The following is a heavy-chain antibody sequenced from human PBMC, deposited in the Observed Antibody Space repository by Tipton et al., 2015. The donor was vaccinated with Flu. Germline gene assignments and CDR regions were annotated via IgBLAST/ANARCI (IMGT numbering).Heavy chain of an antibody. D-gene: IGHD5-18*01. J-gene: IGHJ4*02. CDR2: INHSGRN. CDR1: GYSISSRYY. V-gene: IGHV4-38-2*02. CDR3: ARKEDGYTYGYSAFDS. Sequence: TLSLTCTVSGYSISSRYYWGWIRQPPGTGLEWIGEINHSGRNNFNSSLKSRVTISVDTSKSLISLRLSSVTAADTAVYYCARKEDGYTYGYSAFDSWGQGTLVTVSS.